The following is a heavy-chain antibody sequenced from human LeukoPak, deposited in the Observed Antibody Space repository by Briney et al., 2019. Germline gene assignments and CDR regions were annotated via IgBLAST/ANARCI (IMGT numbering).Heavy chain of an antibody. CDR3: AKGGIVAPYAY. CDR2: ISGSGGST. J-gene: IGHJ4*02. V-gene: IGHV3-23*01. CDR1: GFTFSGYA. Sequence: GGSLRLSCAASGFTFSGYAMSWVRQAPGKGLEWVSAISGSGGSTYYADSVKGRFTISRDNSKNTLYLQMNSLRAEDTAVYYCAKGGIVAPYAYWGQGTLVTVSS. D-gene: IGHD5-12*01.